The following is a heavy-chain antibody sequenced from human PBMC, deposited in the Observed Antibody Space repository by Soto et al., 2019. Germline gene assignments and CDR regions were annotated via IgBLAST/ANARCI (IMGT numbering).Heavy chain of an antibody. J-gene: IGHJ4*02. V-gene: IGHV3-48*01. CDR3: ARYKDDYIWGSYYYFDY. CDR2: ISSSSSTI. Sequence: EVQLVESGGGLVQPGGSLRLSCAASGFTFSSYSMNWVRQAPGKGLEWVSYISSSSSTIYYADSVKGRFTISRDNAKNSLYLQMNSLRAEDTAVYYCARYKDDYIWGSYYYFDYWGQGTLVTVSS. D-gene: IGHD3-16*01. CDR1: GFTFSSYS.